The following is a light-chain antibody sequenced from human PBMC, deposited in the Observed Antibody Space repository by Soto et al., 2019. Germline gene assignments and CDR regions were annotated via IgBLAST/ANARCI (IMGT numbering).Light chain of an antibody. CDR3: QQRSNWPPWT. CDR1: QSVNSY. J-gene: IGKJ1*01. V-gene: IGKV3-11*01. CDR2: GAT. Sequence: DIVLTQSPATLSLSPGERATLACRASQSVNSYLAWYQQKAGQAPRLLIYGATNRDTGLPARFSGSGSGKEFTLTISSLDPEDFAVYYCQQRSNWPPWTFGQGTKVEIK.